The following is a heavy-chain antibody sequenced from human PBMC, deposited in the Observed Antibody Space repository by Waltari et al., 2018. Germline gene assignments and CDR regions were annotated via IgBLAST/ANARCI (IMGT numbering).Heavy chain of an antibody. CDR2: IHYSGST. CDR1: GGSISSSSFY. J-gene: IGHJ5*02. V-gene: IGHV4-39*01. Sequence: QLQLQESGPGLVKPSETLSLTCTVSGGSISSSSFYWGWIRQPPGKGLEWIGSIHYSGSTSYNPSLKSRVTMSVDTSKSQFSLKLSSVTAADTAVYYCARRDGYSYATSGWFDPWGQGTLVIVSS. D-gene: IGHD5-18*01. CDR3: ARRDGYSYATSGWFDP.